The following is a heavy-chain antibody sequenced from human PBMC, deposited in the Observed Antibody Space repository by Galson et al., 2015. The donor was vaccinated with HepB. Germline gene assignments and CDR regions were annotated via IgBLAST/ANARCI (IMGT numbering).Heavy chain of an antibody. CDR1: GFTFSSYA. D-gene: IGHD3-16*01. CDR2: ISGSGGST. J-gene: IGHJ4*02. CDR3: PRGENEFDY. Sequence: LRLSCAASGFTFSSYAMSWVRQAPGKGLEWVSAISGSGGSTYYADSVKGRFTISRDNSKNTLYLQMKSLRAEDTAVYYCPRGENEFDYWGQGTLVTVSS. V-gene: IGHV3-23*01.